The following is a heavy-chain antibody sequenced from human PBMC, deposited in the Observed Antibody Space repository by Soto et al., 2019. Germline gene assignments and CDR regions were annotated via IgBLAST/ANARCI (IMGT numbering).Heavy chain of an antibody. CDR3: AKSVYNWNDGFFDY. CDR1: GFTFSTYG. D-gene: IGHD1-1*01. Sequence: QVQLVESGGGVVQPGRSLRLSCVASGFTFSTYGMHWVRQAPGKGLEWVAVISYDGNNKYYADSVKGRFTISRDNSKNTLYLQMSSLRAEDTAVYYCAKSVYNWNDGFFDYWGQGTLVTVSS. CDR2: ISYDGNNK. J-gene: IGHJ4*02. V-gene: IGHV3-30*18.